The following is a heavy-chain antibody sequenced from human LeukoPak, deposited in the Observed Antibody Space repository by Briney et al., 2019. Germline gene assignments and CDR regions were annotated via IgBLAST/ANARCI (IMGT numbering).Heavy chain of an antibody. D-gene: IGHD5-18*01. CDR1: GGSISSYY. CDR3: AREGPCSYGYPDAFDI. J-gene: IGHJ3*02. CDR2: IYYSGST. V-gene: IGHV4-59*01. Sequence: SETLSLTCTVSGGSISSYYWSWIRQPPGKGLEWIGYIYYSGSTNYNPSLKSRVTISVDTSKNQFSLKLSSVTAADTAVYYCAREGPCSYGYPDAFDIWGQGTMVTVSS.